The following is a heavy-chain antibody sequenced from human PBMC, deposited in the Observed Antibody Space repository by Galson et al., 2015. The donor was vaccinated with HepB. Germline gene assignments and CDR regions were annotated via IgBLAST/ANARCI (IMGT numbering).Heavy chain of an antibody. Sequence: SVKVSCKASGYNFTSYYMHWVRQAPGQGPEWMGIINPSGGSTRYAPKFQGRVTMTRDTSTTTVYMELSSLRSEDTAVYYCARQTYCSSTSCYFYYYYMDVWGKGTTVTVSS. D-gene: IGHD2-2*01. CDR1: GYNFTSYY. CDR3: ARQTYCSSTSCYFYYYYMDV. CDR2: INPSGGST. V-gene: IGHV1-46*01. J-gene: IGHJ6*03.